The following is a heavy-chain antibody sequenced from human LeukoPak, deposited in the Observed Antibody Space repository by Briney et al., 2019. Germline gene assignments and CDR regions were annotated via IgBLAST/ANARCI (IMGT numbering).Heavy chain of an antibody. J-gene: IGHJ4*02. D-gene: IGHD3-3*01. CDR2: ICSMGVNT. CDR3: VKELRSFEWLPGDCFDY. Sequence: QPGGSLRLSCSASGFTFSSSAMHWVRQAPGRGLEYVSAICSMGVNTYYIDAVKGRFTLSRENFKNTLYLQMRSLREVDTGVYYCVKELRSFEWLPGDCFDYWGQGTLVTVSS. CDR1: GFTFSSSA. V-gene: IGHV3-64D*06.